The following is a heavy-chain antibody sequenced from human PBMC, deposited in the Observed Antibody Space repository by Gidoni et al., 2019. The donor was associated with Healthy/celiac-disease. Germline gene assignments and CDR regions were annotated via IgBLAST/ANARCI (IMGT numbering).Heavy chain of an antibody. D-gene: IGHD2-8*01. V-gene: IGHV1-2*06. CDR1: GYTFTGYY. Sequence: QVQLVQSGAEVKKPGASVKVSCKASGYTFTGYYMHWVRQAPGQGLGWMGRINPNSGGKNYEQKFRGGVPMTRNPSISTANMGLSRLGPDDTAVYYCVRGGGGGVLYYFDYWGQGTLVTVSS. CDR2: INPNSGGK. CDR3: VRGGGGGVLYYFDY. J-gene: IGHJ4*02.